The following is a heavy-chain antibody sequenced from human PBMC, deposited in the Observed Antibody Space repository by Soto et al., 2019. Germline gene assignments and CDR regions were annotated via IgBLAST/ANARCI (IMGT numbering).Heavy chain of an antibody. CDR3: ARDGYGGIDY. Sequence: PSETLSLTCTVSGGSVSSGSYYWSWIRQPPGKGLEWIGDIYYSGSTNYNPSLKSRVTISVDTSKNQFSLKLSSVTAADTAVYYCARDGYGGIDYWGQGTLVTVSS. D-gene: IGHD1-1*01. CDR2: IYYSGST. V-gene: IGHV4-61*01. CDR1: GGSVSSGSYY. J-gene: IGHJ4*02.